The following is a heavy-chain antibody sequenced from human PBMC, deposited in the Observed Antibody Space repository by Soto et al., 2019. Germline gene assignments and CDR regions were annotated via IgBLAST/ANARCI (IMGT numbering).Heavy chain of an antibody. Sequence: VLVKVYCKTAGYGYSVDFGDWGRKDPGQGLEWLGWISLYSDGTNYAQKFQGRVSMTTDTSTTTAYMELRSLRSDDTAVYYCARVVPGAEAWFGPWGQGTLVTLSS. CDR2: ISLYSDGT. V-gene: IGHV1-18*04. J-gene: IGHJ5*02. CDR3: ARVVPGAEAWFGP. D-gene: IGHD2-2*01. CDR1: GYGYSVDF.